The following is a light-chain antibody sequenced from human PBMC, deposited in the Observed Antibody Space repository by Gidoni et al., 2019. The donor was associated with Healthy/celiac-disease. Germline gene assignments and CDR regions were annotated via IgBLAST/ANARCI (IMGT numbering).Light chain of an antibody. J-gene: IGKJ3*01. CDR3: QQRSNWPPLFT. CDR2: DAS. Sequence: EIVLTQSPATLSLSPGERATLSCRASQSVSSYLAWYQQKPGQAPRLLIYDASSGSGTDFTLTISSLEPEDFAVYYCQQRSNWPPLFTFGPGTKLDI. CDR1: QSVSSY. V-gene: IGKV3-11*01.